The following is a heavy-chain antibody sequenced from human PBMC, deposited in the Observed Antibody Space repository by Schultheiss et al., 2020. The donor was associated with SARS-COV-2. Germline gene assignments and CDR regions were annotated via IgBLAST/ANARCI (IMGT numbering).Heavy chain of an antibody. D-gene: IGHD3-16*01. CDR1: GFTFSSYA. Sequence: GGSLRLSCAASGFTFSSYAMHWVRQAPGKGLEWVAVISYDGSNKYYADSVKGRFTISRDNSKNTLYLQMNSLRSEDTAVYYCARSGLHWGYWGQGTLVTVSS. CDR2: ISYDGSNK. V-gene: IGHV3-30*04. J-gene: IGHJ4*02. CDR3: ARSGLHWGY.